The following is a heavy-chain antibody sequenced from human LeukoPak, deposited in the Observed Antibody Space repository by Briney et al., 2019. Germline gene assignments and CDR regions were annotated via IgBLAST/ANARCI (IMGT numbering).Heavy chain of an antibody. V-gene: IGHV1-69*13. D-gene: IGHD4-17*01. J-gene: IGHJ4*02. CDR3: ARGENTVTTFDY. CDR2: IIPIFGTA. Sequence: SVTVSCTASGGTFSSYAISWVRQAPGQGLEWMGGIIPIFGTANYAQKFQGRVTITADESTSTAYMELSSLRSEDTAVYYCARGENTVTTFDYWGQGTLVTVSS. CDR1: GGTFSSYA.